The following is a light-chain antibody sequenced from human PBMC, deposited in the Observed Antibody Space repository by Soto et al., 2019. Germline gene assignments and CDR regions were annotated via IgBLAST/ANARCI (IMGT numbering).Light chain of an antibody. CDR3: QKYDSAPHT. J-gene: IGKJ4*01. CDR2: GAS. V-gene: IGKV1-27*01. CDR1: QGISTY. Sequence: DIQMTQSPSSLSASVGDSVTITCRASQGISTYLDWYQQKPGKVPKLLISGASTLQSGVPSRFSGSGSGTDFTLTISSLQPEDVATYYSQKYDSAPHTFGGGTKVEIK.